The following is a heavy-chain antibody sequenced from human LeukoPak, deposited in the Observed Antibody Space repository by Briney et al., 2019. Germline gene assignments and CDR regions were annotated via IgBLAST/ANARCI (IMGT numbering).Heavy chain of an antibody. CDR2: IRGSGGST. D-gene: IGHD2-2*01. CDR3: AKDTWDIVVVPAAIRY. J-gene: IGHJ4*02. V-gene: IGHV3-23*01. CDR1: GLTFSSYA. Sequence: GGCMRLXCAASGLTFSSYAMSCVRQPPGKVLGWVSAIRGSGGSTYYADSVTGRITISRDNSKNTLYLQMNSLRAEDTAVYYCAKDTWDIVVVPAAIRYWGQGTLVTVSS.